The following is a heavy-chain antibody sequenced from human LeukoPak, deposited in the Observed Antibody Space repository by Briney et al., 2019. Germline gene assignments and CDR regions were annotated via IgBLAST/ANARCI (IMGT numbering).Heavy chain of an antibody. J-gene: IGHJ4*02. V-gene: IGHV3-15*01. Sequence: GGSLRLSCAASGFTFSNAWMSWVRQAPGKGLEWVGRIKSKTDGGTTDYAAPVKGRFTISRDDSKNALFLQMNSLKTEDTAVYYCTSVGFGPYYFDNWGPGTLVTVSS. CDR1: GFTFSNAW. D-gene: IGHD3-10*01. CDR2: IKSKTDGGTT. CDR3: TSVGFGPYYFDN.